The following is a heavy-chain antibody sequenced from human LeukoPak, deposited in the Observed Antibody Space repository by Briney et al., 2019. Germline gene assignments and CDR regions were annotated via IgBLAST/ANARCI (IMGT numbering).Heavy chain of an antibody. J-gene: IGHJ4*02. CDR1: GFPFSGYW. D-gene: IGHD2-15*01. V-gene: IGHV3-74*01. CDR2: INSDGSIT. Sequence: GGSLRLSCAASGFPFSGYWMHWVRQAPGKGLVWVSRINSDGSITSNAGTVKGRFTISRDNAKNMLYLQMNSLRAEDTAVYYCARGEGGHKFDHWGQGTLVTVSS. CDR3: ARGEGGHKFDH.